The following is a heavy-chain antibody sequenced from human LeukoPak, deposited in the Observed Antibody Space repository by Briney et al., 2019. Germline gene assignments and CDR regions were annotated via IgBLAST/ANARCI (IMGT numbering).Heavy chain of an antibody. CDR2: IYPGDSDT. Sequence: GESLKTSCKGSGYSFTSYWIGWVRQMPGKGLEWMGIIYPGDSDTRYSPSFQGQVTISADKSISTAYLQWSSLKASDTAMYYCARMQSGEYSDWGPFDYWGQGTLVTVSS. D-gene: IGHD3-9*01. CDR3: ARMQSGEYSDWGPFDY. J-gene: IGHJ4*02. CDR1: GYSFTSYW. V-gene: IGHV5-51*01.